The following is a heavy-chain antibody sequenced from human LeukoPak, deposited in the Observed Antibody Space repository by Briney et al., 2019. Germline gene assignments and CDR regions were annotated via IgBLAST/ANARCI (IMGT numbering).Heavy chain of an antibody. Sequence: GGSLRLSCAASGFTFSSYAMSWVRQAPGKGLEWVSYISSSGSTKYYADSVKGRLTISRDNAKNSLDLQMNSLRAEDTAVYYCARIGGYSYGLAYFDYWGQGTLVTVSS. CDR3: ARIGGYSYGLAYFDY. D-gene: IGHD5-18*01. V-gene: IGHV3-48*04. J-gene: IGHJ4*02. CDR2: ISSSGSTK. CDR1: GFTFSSYA.